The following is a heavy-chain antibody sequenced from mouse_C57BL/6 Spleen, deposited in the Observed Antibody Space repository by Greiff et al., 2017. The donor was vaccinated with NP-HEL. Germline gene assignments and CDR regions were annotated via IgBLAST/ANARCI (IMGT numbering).Heavy chain of an antibody. CDR2: IYPGSGST. Sequence: QVQLQQSGAELVKPGASVKMSCKASGYTFTSYWITWVKQRPGQGLEWIGDIYPGSGSTNYNEKFKSKATLTVDTSSSTAYMQLSSLKSEDSAVYYCARSWTGYAMDYWGQGTSVTVSS. CDR3: ARSWTGYAMDY. D-gene: IGHD4-1*01. CDR1: GYTFTSYW. V-gene: IGHV1-55*01. J-gene: IGHJ4*01.